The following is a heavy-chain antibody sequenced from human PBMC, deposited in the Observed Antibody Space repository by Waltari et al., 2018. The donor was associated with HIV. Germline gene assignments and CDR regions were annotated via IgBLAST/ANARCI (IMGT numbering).Heavy chain of an antibody. J-gene: IGHJ6*02. CDR3: ARDRVSEAYDFWSGYGMHV. V-gene: IGHV1-18*01. D-gene: IGHD3-3*01. Sequence: QVHLVQSGAEMKKPGASVKVSCKASGYIFISYGISWVRQAPGQGLEWIGWISPYKDNTKFGQKFQGRVTLTTDPSTSTAYMELRNLRSDDTAVYCWARDRVSEAYDFWSGYGMHVWGQGTTVNVSS. CDR1: GYIFISYG. CDR2: ISPYKDNT.